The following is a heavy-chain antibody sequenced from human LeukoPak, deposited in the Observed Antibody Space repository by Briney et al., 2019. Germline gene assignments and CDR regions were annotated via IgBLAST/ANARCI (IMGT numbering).Heavy chain of an antibody. D-gene: IGHD2-2*02. CDR3: ARGIPAAIRNDADWFDP. J-gene: IGHJ5*02. CDR2: INRDGSST. CDR1: GFTFSSYW. V-gene: IGHV3-74*01. Sequence: GGSLRLSCAASGFTFSSYWMHWVRQAPGKGLVWVSRINRDGSSTSYADSVKGRFTISRDNAKNTLYLQMNSLRAEDTAVYYCARGIPAAIRNDADWFDPWGQGTLVTVSS.